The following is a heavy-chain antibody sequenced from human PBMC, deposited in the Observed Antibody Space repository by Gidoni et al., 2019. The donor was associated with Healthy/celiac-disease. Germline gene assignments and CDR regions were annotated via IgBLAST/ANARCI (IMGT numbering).Heavy chain of an antibody. CDR2: IIPFVGTA. CDR1: VRLFSSYA. V-gene: IGHV1-69*18. J-gene: IGHJ4*02. Sequence: QVQLVQSGAEVTKPGSSVNVSCKASVRLFSSYAISRARQDPGQGLEGMGRIIPFVGTANYAQKFQGSVTITADESTSTAYVELSSLRSEDTAVYYCARCPGGNYDLWSGYYRTLYYFDYWGQGTLVTVSS. D-gene: IGHD3-3*01. CDR3: ARCPGGNYDLWSGYYRTLYYFDY.